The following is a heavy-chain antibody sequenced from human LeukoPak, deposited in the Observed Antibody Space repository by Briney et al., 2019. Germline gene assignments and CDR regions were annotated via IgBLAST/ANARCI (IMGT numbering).Heavy chain of an antibody. D-gene: IGHD3-22*01. CDR2: ISAYNGNT. V-gene: IGHV1-18*01. CDR1: GYTFTSYG. Sequence: ASVKVSCTASGYTFTSYGISWVRQAPGQGLEWMGRISAYNGNTNYAQKLQGRVTMTTDTSTSTAYMELRSLRSDDTAVYYCARVRTTMIVEIFDYWGQGTLVTVSS. J-gene: IGHJ4*02. CDR3: ARVRTTMIVEIFDY.